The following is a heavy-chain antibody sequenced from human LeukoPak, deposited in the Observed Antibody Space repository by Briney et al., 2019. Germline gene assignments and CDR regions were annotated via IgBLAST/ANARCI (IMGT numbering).Heavy chain of an antibody. Sequence: SETLSLTCTFSGGSISSYFWSWIRQPPGKGLGWIGYIYYSGSTNYNPSLKSRVTISVDTSKNQFSLKLSSVTAEDTAVYYCARALYPYYYDSSGYYFDYWGQGTLVTVSS. CDR3: ARALYPYYYDSSGYYFDY. J-gene: IGHJ4*02. CDR1: GGSISSYF. V-gene: IGHV4-59*01. D-gene: IGHD3-22*01. CDR2: IYYSGST.